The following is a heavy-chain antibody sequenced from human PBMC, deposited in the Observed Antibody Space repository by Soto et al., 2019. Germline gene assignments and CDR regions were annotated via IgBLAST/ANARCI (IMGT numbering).Heavy chain of an antibody. V-gene: IGHV4-39*01. CDR2: IYYSGST. CDR3: ARHTPAISISDH. CDR1: GGSISGSSYY. J-gene: IGHJ4*02. Sequence: SETLSLSCTVSGGSISGSSYYWGWIRQPPGKGLEWIGSIYYSGSTYYNPSLKSRVTISVDTSKNQFSLKLSSVTAADTAVYYCARHTPAISISDHWGQGTLVTVSS. D-gene: IGHD2-15*01.